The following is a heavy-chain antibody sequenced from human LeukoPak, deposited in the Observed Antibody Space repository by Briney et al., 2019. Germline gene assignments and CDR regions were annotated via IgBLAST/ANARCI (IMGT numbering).Heavy chain of an antibody. CDR1: GFTFSSYE. CDR2: INWNGGST. CDR3: ARAGSSSMFDP. D-gene: IGHD6-13*01. J-gene: IGHJ5*02. V-gene: IGHV3-20*04. Sequence: GGSLRLSCAASGFTFSSYEMNWVRQAPGKGLEWVSGINWNGGSTGYADSVKGRFTISRDNAKNSLYLQVNSLRAEDTALYYCARAGSSSMFDPWGQGTLVTVSS.